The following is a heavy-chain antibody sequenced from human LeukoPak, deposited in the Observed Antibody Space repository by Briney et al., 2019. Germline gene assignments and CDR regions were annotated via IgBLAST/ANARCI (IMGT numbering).Heavy chain of an antibody. D-gene: IGHD3-3*01. V-gene: IGHV3-7*03. CDR2: IKQDGSEK. Sequence: PGGSLRLSCAASGFTFSNYWMTWVRQAPGKGLEWVANIKQDGSEKYYVDSVKGRFTISRDNAKNSLYLQMNSLRAEDTAPYYCAKSVAIYFYYGLDVWGQGTTVTVSS. CDR3: AKSVAIYFYYGLDV. CDR1: GFTFSNYW. J-gene: IGHJ6*02.